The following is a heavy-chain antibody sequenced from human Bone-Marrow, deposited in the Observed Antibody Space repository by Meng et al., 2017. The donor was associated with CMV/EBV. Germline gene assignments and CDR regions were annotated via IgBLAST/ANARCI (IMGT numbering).Heavy chain of an antibody. J-gene: IGHJ6*02. CDR2: INHSGST. CDR3: ARGGVFIAAAVLSVYYYYYYGVDV. Sequence: GSLRLSCAVYGGSFSGYYWSWIRQPPGKGLEWIGEINHSGSTNYNPSLKSRVTISVDTSNNQFSLKLSSVTAADTAVYYCARGGVFIAAAVLSVYYYYYYGVDVWGQGTTVTVSS. V-gene: IGHV4-34*01. D-gene: IGHD6-13*01. CDR1: GGSFSGYY.